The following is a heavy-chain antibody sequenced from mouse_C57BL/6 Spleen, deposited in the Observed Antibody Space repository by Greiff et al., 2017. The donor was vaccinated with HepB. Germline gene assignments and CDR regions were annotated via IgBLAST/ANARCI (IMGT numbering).Heavy chain of an antibody. CDR3: ARHGSSSWYFDV. CDR1: GFAFSSYW. J-gene: IGHJ1*03. CDR2: ICPGDGDT. Sequence: VQLQQSGAGLVKPGASVKISCKASGFAFSSYWMNWVKQRPGKGLEWIGQICPGDGDTNYNGKFKGKATLTADNSSSTAYMQRSSLTSEDSAVYFCARHGSSSWYFDVWGTGTTVTVSS. V-gene: IGHV1-80*01. D-gene: IGHD1-1*01.